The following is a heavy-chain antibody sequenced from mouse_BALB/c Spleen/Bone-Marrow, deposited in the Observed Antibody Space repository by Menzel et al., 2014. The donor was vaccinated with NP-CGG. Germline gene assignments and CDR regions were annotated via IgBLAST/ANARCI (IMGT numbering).Heavy chain of an antibody. Sequence: VQLQQSGAELMKPGASVKISCKATGYTFSSYWIERVKQRPGHGLEWIGEILPGSGSTNYNEKFKGKATFTADTSSNTHYMQLSSQTSEDSAVYYCARTGTDWCCDVWGAGTPVTVSS. CDR3: ARTGTDWCCDV. D-gene: IGHD4-1*01. V-gene: IGHV1-9*01. CDR2: ILPGSGST. CDR1: GYTFSSYW. J-gene: IGHJ1*01.